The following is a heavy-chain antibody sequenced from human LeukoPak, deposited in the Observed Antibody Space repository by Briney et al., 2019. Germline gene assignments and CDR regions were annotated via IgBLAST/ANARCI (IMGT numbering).Heavy chain of an antibody. D-gene: IGHD4-17*01. J-gene: IGHJ4*02. CDR2: ISSSSSYI. CDR1: GFTFSSYS. V-gene: IGHV3-21*01. CDR3: ARDPSMTTVTTRENY. Sequence: GGSLRLSCVASGFTFSSYSMNWVRQAPGKGLEWVSSISSSSSYIYYADSVKGRFTISRDNAKNSLYLQMNSLRAEDTAVYYCARDPSMTTVTTRENYWGQGTLVTVSS.